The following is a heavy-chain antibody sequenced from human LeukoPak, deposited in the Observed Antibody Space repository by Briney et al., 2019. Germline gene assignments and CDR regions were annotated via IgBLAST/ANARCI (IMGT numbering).Heavy chain of an antibody. CDR2: IRTSSEGANLA. CDR3: AAGKRDAFDY. J-gene: IGHJ4*02. Sequence: GGSLRLSCATSGFSFSDYPLNWVRQAPGKGLEWVSNIRTSSEGANLAFYADSVKGRVTFSRDDAKNTLYLHMHSLRDDDTAVYHGAAGKRDAFDYWGQGILVTVSS. D-gene: IGHD5-24*01. V-gene: IGHV3-48*02. CDR1: GFSFSDYP.